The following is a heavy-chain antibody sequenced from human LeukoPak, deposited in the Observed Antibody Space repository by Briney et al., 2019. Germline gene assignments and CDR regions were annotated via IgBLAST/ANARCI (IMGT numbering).Heavy chain of an antibody. D-gene: IGHD2-15*01. J-gene: IGHJ4*02. V-gene: IGHV4-59*08. CDR2: IYYSGST. CDR1: GDSITSDHY. CDR3: ARHKETCSGDYCYLDYFDY. Sequence: SETLSLTCTVSGDSITSDHYWTWIRQPPGKGLEWIGYIYYSGSTNYNPSLENRVTISVDTSKKQFSLKLSSVTAADTAVYYCARHKETCSGDYCYLDYFDYWGQGTLVTVSS.